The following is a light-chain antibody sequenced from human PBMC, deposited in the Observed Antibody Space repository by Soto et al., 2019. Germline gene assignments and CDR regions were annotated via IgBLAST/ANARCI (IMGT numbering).Light chain of an antibody. Sequence: DIVMTQSPATLSVSPGERATLSCRASQSVSSSYLAWYQQKPGQAPSLLIYGASGRATGIPDRFSGSGSGTDFTLTISRLEPEDFAVYYCQQYDSSPITFGQGTRLEIK. V-gene: IGKV3-20*01. CDR1: QSVSSSY. CDR3: QQYDSSPIT. CDR2: GAS. J-gene: IGKJ5*01.